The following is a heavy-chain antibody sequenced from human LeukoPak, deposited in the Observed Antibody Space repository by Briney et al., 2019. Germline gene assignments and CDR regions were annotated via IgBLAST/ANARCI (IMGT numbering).Heavy chain of an antibody. V-gene: IGHV4-4*07. D-gene: IGHD3-10*01. Sequence: SETLSLTCTVSGASISSYLWSWIRQPAGKGLEWIGRIYTSGSITYNPSLKSRVSMSVDTSKNQFSLKLSSVTAADTAVYYCARDSGTTGEVKFDPWGQGTLVTVSS. J-gene: IGHJ5*02. CDR1: GASISSYL. CDR3: ARDSGTTGEVKFDP. CDR2: IYTSGSI.